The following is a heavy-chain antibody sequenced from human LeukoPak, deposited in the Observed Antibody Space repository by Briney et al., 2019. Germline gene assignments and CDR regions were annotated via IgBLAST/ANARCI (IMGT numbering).Heavy chain of an antibody. J-gene: IGHJ3*02. CDR2: ISSSSIYI. Sequence: PGGSLRLSCAASGFTFTSYSMNWVRQAPGKGLEWVSSISSSSIYIYYADSVKGRFTISRDNAKNSLYLQMNSLRAEDTAVYYCARDLPSSDAFDTWGQGTMVTVSS. CDR1: GFTFTSYS. V-gene: IGHV3-21*01. CDR3: ARDLPSSDAFDT. D-gene: IGHD6-13*01.